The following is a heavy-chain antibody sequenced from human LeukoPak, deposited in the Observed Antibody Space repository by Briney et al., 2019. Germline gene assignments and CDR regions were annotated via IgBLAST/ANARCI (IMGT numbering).Heavy chain of an antibody. J-gene: IGHJ5*02. V-gene: IGHV3-11*01. CDR3: ARARAVAEGWFDP. CDR1: GFTFSDYY. D-gene: IGHD6-19*01. CDR2: ISSSGGTI. Sequence: GGSLRLSCAASGFTFSDYYMSWIRQAPGKGLEWVSYISSSGGTIYYADSVKGRFTISRDNAKNSLYLQMNSLRAEDTAVYYCARARAVAEGWFDPWGQGTLVTVSS.